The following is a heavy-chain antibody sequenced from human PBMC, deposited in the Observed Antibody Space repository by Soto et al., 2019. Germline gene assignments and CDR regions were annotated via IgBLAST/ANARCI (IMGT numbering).Heavy chain of an antibody. CDR2: IDPSDSYT. V-gene: IGHV5-10-1*01. CDR1: GYSFTSYW. J-gene: IGHJ5*02. CDR3: ARHGGYCSSTSCSYNWFDP. D-gene: IGHD2-2*01. Sequence: GESLKISCKGSGYSFTSYWISWVRQMPGKGLEWMGRIDPSDSYTNYSPSFQGRVTISADKSISTAYLQWSSLKASDTAMYYCARHGGYCSSTSCSYNWFDPWGQGTLVTVSS.